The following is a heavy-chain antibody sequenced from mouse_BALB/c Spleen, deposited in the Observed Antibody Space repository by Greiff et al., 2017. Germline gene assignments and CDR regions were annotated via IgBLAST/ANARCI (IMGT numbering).Heavy chain of an antibody. J-gene: IGHJ4*01. CDR3: ARSNGYYALYYDAMDY. Sequence: DVMLVESGGGLVQPGGSRKLSCAASGFTFSSFGMHWVRQAPEKGLEWVAYISSGSSTIYYADTVKGRFTISRDNPKNTLFLQMTSLRSEDTAMYYCARSNGYYALYYDAMDYWGQGTSVTVSS. CDR1: GFTFSSFG. V-gene: IGHV5-17*02. D-gene: IGHD2-3*01. CDR2: ISSGSSTI.